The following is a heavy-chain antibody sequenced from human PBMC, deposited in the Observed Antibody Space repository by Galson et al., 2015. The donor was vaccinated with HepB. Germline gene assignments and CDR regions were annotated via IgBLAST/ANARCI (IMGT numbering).Heavy chain of an antibody. CDR3: ARARYSSSGASFDY. Sequence: SVKVSCKASGYTFTGYYMHWVRQAPGQGLEWMGWINPNSGGTNYAQKFQGWVTMTRDTSISTAYMELSRLRSDDTAVYYCARARYSSSGASFDYWGQGTLVTVSS. J-gene: IGHJ4*02. CDR2: INPNSGGT. CDR1: GYTFTGYY. V-gene: IGHV1-2*04. D-gene: IGHD6-6*01.